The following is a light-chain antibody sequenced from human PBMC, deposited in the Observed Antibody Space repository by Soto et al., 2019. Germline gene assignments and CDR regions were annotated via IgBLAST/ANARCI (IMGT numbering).Light chain of an antibody. J-gene: IGKJ1*01. CDR1: QSISSSY. Sequence: EIVLTQSPGTLSLSPGERATLSCRASQSISSSYLAWYQQRPGQPPRLLIYDASSRATGIPDRFSGSGSGTHFTLTISRLEPEDFAVYHCQQYGNSPWTFGQGTKVEIK. CDR3: QQYGNSPWT. V-gene: IGKV3-20*01. CDR2: DAS.